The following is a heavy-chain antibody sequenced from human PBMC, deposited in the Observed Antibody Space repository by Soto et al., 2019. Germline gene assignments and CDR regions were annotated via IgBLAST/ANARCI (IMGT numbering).Heavy chain of an antibody. D-gene: IGHD3-3*01. V-gene: IGHV4-59*08. J-gene: IGHJ4*02. CDR2: IYYSGST. Sequence: SETLSLTCTVSGGSISSYYWSWIRQPPGKGLEWIGYIYYSGSTNYNPSLKSRVTISVDTSKNQFSLKLSSVTAADTAVYYCAGTYYDFWSGIDYWGQGTLVTVSS. CDR3: AGTYYDFWSGIDY. CDR1: GGSISSYY.